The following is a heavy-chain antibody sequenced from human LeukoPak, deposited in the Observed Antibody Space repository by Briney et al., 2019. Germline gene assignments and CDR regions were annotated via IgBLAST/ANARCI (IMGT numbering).Heavy chain of an antibody. Sequence: ASVTVSFKASGYTFTGYYMHWVRQAPGQGLEWMGWINPNSGGTNYAQKFQGWVTMTRDTSISTAYMELSRLRSDDTAVYYCARFTTGTAAIDYWGQGTLVTVSS. V-gene: IGHV1-2*04. CDR3: ARFTTGTAAIDY. D-gene: IGHD1-1*01. CDR1: GYTFTGYY. CDR2: INPNSGGT. J-gene: IGHJ4*02.